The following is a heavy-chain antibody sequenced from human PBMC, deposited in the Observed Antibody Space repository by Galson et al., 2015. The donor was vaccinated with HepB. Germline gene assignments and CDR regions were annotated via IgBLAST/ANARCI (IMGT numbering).Heavy chain of an antibody. CDR3: ARVATSDYGDHLHFDY. J-gene: IGHJ4*02. Sequence: SLRLSCAASGFTFSDYYMTWIRQAPGKGLEWISYISTSGTYTNYADSVKGRFTISRDNAKNSLYLQMNSLRVEDTAVFYCARVATSDYGDHLHFDYWGQGTLVTVSS. CDR2: ISTSGTYT. CDR1: GFTFSDYY. D-gene: IGHD4-17*01. V-gene: IGHV3-11*06.